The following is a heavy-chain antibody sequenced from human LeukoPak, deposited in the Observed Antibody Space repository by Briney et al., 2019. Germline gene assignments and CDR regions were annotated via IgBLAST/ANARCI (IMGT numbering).Heavy chain of an antibody. CDR3: ARAVDYYDRVDY. CDR1: GGSISSYY. Sequence: SETLSRTCTVSGGSISSYYWSWIRQPPGKGLERIGYIYYSGSTNYNPSLKSLVTISVDTSKNQFSLKLSSVTAADTAVYYCARAVDYYDRVDYWGQGTLVTVSS. CDR2: IYYSGST. J-gene: IGHJ4*02. V-gene: IGHV4-59*01. D-gene: IGHD3-22*01.